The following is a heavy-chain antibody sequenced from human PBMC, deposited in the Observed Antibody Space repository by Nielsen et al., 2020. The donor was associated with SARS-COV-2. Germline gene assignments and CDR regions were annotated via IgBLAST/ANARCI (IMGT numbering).Heavy chain of an antibody. V-gene: IGHV3-7*03. CDR1: GFTFSSYW. J-gene: IGHJ4*02. Sequence: GESLKISCAASGFTFSSYWMSWVRQAPGKGLEWVANIKQDGSEKYYVDSVKGRFTISRDNAKNSLYLQMNSLRAEDTAVYYCARDPRSSIAVAGSRDYWGQGTLVTVSS. D-gene: IGHD6-19*01. CDR2: IKQDGSEK. CDR3: ARDPRSSIAVAGSRDY.